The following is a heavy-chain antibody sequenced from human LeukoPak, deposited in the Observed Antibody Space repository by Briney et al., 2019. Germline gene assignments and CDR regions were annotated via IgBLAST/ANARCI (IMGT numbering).Heavy chain of an antibody. V-gene: IGHV3-23*01. Sequence: GGSLRLSYAASGFTFSSYAMSWVRQAPGKGLEWVSTISGSGDTTYYGDSVKGRFTISRDNSKNTLYLQMNSLRAEDTAVYYCAKSLRVVRGVPYYFDYWGQGTLVTVSS. J-gene: IGHJ4*02. CDR2: ISGSGDTT. CDR3: AKSLRVVRGVPYYFDY. D-gene: IGHD3-10*01. CDR1: GFTFSSYA.